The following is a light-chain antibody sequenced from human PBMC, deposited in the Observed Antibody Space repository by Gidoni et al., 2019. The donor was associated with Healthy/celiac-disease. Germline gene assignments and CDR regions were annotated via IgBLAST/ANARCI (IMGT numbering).Light chain of an antibody. V-gene: IGLV2-14*01. CDR3: SSYTSSSTVV. J-gene: IGLJ2*01. Sequence: QSALTQPAPVSGSPGQSITISCTGTSSDVGGYNYVSWYQQHPGKAPKLMIYEVSNRPSGVSNRFSGSKSGNTASLTISRLQAEDEADYYCSSYTSSSTVVFGGGTKLTVL. CDR1: SSDVGGYNY. CDR2: EVS.